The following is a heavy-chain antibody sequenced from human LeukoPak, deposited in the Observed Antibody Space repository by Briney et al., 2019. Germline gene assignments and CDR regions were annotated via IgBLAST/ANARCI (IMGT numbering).Heavy chain of an antibody. CDR3: AKDPSDGYNENY. D-gene: IGHD5-24*01. V-gene: IGHV3-23*01. Sequence: GGSLRLSCAASGFTFSSYAMSWVRQAPGKGLEWVSAISGSGGSTYYADSVKGRFTISRDNSKNTLYLQMNSLRAENTAVYYCAKDPSDGYNENYWGQGTLVTVSS. CDR1: GFTFSSYA. CDR2: ISGSGGST. J-gene: IGHJ4*02.